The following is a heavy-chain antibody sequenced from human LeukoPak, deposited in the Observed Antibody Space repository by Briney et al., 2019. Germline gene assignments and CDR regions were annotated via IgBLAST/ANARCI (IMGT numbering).Heavy chain of an antibody. V-gene: IGHV1-69*13. Sequence: SVKVSCKASGGTFSSYAISWVRQAPGQGLEWMGGIIPIFGTANYAQKFQGRVTITADESTSTAYMELSSLRSEDTAVYYCAGSYYYDSTAPDPWGQGTLVTVSS. J-gene: IGHJ5*02. CDR3: AGSYYYDSTAPDP. CDR1: GGTFSSYA. D-gene: IGHD3-22*01. CDR2: IIPIFGTA.